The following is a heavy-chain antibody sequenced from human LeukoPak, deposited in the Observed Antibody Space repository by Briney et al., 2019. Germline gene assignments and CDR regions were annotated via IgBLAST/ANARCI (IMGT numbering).Heavy chain of an antibody. V-gene: IGHV3-74*01. CDR2: INGDGSST. J-gene: IGHJ4*02. CDR3: ARDLELTYYDSSGYDY. D-gene: IGHD3-22*01. Sequence: GGSLRLSCAASGFTFSAYWMHWVRQVPGKGLVWVSRINGDGSSTNYADSVKGRFTISRDNAKNTQYLQMNSLRAEDTAVYYCARDLELTYYDSSGYDYWGQGTPVTVSS. CDR1: GFTFSAYW.